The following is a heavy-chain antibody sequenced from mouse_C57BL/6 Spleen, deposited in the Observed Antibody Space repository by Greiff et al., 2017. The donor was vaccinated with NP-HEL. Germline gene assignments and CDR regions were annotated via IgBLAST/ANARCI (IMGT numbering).Heavy chain of an antibody. J-gene: IGHJ3*01. D-gene: IGHD2-5*01. Sequence: QVQLQQSGAELAKPGASVKLSCKASGYTFTSYWMHWVKQRPGQGLEWIGYINPSSGYTKYNQKFKDKATLTAGKSSSTAYMQLSSLTYEDSAVYYCARTSNGAWFAYWGQGTLVTVSA. CDR1: GYTFTSYW. V-gene: IGHV1-7*01. CDR2: INPSSGYT. CDR3: ARTSNGAWFAY.